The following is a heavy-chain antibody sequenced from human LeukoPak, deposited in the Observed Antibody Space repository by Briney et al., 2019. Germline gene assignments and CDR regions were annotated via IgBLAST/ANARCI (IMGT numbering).Heavy chain of an antibody. CDR1: GGSISGYY. CDR3: ARATTYYGILTGLNY. J-gene: IGHJ4*02. V-gene: IGHV4-59*12. D-gene: IGHD3-9*01. Sequence: SETLSLTCTVSGGSISGYYWNWIRQPPGKGLEWIGYIYYSGSTNYNPSLKSRVTISVDTSKNQFSLKLSSVTAADTAVYYCARATTYYGILTGLNYWGQGTLVTVSS. CDR2: IYYSGST.